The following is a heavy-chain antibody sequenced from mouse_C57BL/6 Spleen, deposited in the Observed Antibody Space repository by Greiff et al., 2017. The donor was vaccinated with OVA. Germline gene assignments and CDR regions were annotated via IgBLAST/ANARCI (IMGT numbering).Heavy chain of an antibody. J-gene: IGHJ4*01. V-gene: IGHV1-82*01. CDR3: ARSNGNYVGYAMDY. CDR2: IYPGDGDT. CDR1: GYAFSSSW. D-gene: IGHD2-1*01. Sequence: QVQLQQSGPELVKPGASVKISCKASGYAFSSSWMNWVKQRPGKGLEWIGRIYPGDGDTNYNGKVKGKATLTADKSSSTAYMQLSSLTSEDSAVYFCARSNGNYVGYAMDYWGQGTSVTVSS.